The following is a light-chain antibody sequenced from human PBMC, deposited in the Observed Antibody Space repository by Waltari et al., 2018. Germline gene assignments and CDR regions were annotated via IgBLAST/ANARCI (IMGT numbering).Light chain of an antibody. J-gene: IGLJ2*01. V-gene: IGLV2-8*01. CDR3: SSYADSNIYVV. Sequence: QSALTQPPSASGSPGQSVTISCTGTSSDVGGYNYVYWYQQHPGKAPKLMIYEVSKRPSGVPERFSRSKSGNTASLTVSGLQAEDEADYYGSSYADSNIYVVFGGVTKLTVL. CDR1: SSDVGGYNY. CDR2: EVS.